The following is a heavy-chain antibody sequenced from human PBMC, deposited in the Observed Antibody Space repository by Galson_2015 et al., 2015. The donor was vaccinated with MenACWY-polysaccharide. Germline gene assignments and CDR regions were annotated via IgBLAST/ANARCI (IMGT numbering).Heavy chain of an antibody. V-gene: IGHV3-23*01. Sequence: SLRLSCADSGFSFGSSAMTWVRQAPGTGLEWVSLISSSGGSTYYAESVTGRFTISRDNFKNTLFLQMNSLRAGDTAIYYCAKVDGPGDFYGLDHWGQGTPVLVSS. CDR1: GFSFGSSA. CDR2: ISSSGGST. CDR3: AKVDGPGDFYGLDH. J-gene: IGHJ4*02. D-gene: IGHD3-10*01.